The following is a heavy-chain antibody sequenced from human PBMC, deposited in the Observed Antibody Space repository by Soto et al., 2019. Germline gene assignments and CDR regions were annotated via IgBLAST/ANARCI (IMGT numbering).Heavy chain of an antibody. CDR2: ISSSSSYI. Sequence: EVQLVESGGGLVKPGGSLRLSCAASGFTFSSYSMNWVRQAPGKGLEWVSSISSSSSYIYYADSVKGRFTISRDNAKNSLYLQMNSLRAEDTAVYYCAKGPQAGYYDSGTFYSSVPWGQGTLVTVSS. D-gene: IGHD3-10*01. CDR3: AKGPQAGYYDSGTFYSSVP. CDR1: GFTFSSYS. V-gene: IGHV3-21*01. J-gene: IGHJ5*02.